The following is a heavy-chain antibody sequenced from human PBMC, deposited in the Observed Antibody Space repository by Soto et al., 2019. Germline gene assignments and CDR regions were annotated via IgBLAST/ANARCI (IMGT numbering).Heavy chain of an antibody. V-gene: IGHV1-18*01. D-gene: IGHD6-13*01. J-gene: IGHJ6*02. CDR1: GYTFTSYG. CDR3: AASIAAAATPYYYYGMDV. Sequence: GASVKVSCKASGYTFTSYGISWVRKAPGQGLEWMGWISAYNGNTNYAQKLQGRVTMTTDTSTSTAYMELRSLRSDDTAVYYCAASIAAAATPYYYYGMDVWGQGTTVTVSS. CDR2: ISAYNGNT.